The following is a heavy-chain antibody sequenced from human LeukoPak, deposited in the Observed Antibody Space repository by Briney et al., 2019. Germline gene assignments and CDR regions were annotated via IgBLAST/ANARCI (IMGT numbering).Heavy chain of an antibody. CDR3: ARFGYCSGGSCYLSHWFGP. Sequence: PSETLSLTCTVSGGSISGYYWSWIRQPPGKGLEWIGYIYYSGSTNYNPSLKSRVTISVDTSKNQFSLKLSSVTAADTAVYYCARFGYCSGGSCYLSHWFGPWGQGTLVTVSS. J-gene: IGHJ5*02. CDR1: GGSISGYY. CDR2: IYYSGST. V-gene: IGHV4-59*01. D-gene: IGHD2-15*01.